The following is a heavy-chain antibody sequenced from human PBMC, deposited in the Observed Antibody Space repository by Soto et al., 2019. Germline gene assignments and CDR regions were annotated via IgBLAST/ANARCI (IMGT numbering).Heavy chain of an antibody. J-gene: IGHJ6*02. V-gene: IGHV1-18*01. CDR1: GYTFTTYG. CDR3: ARDPSAYCGGDCPPYYYYGMDV. D-gene: IGHD2-21*02. CDR2: ISAYNGNT. Sequence: QVQLVQSGAEVKKPGASVKVSCKASGYTFTTYGISWVRQAPGQGLEWMGWISAYNGNTNYAQKLQGRVTMTTDTSTSTAYMELRSLRSDVTAVYYCARDPSAYCGGDCPPYYYYGMDVWGQGTTVTVSS.